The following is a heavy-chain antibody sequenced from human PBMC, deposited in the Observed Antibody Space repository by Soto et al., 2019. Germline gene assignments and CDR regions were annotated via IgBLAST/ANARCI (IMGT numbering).Heavy chain of an antibody. V-gene: IGHV3-30-3*01. CDR1: GFTFSSYA. J-gene: IGHJ3*02. CDR2: ISYDGSNK. Sequence: QVQLVESGGGVVQPGRSLRLSCAASGFTFSSYAMHWVRQAPGKGLEWVAVISYDGSNKYYADSVKGRFTISRDNSKNTVYLQMNSLGAEDTAVYYCARVRSVLLWFGDAFDIWGQGTMVTVSS. CDR3: ARVRSVLLWFGDAFDI. D-gene: IGHD3-10*01.